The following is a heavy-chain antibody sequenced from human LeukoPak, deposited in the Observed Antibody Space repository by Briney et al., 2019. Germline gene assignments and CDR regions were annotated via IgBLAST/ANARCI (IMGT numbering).Heavy chain of an antibody. CDR3: ARSGRGLREEYYYYYMDV. CDR1: GYTFTSYD. Sequence: GASVKVSCKASGYTFTSYDINWVRQATGQGLEWMGWMNPNSGNTGYAQKFQGRVTMTRNTSISTAYMELSSLRSEDTAVYYCARSGRGLREEYYYYYMDVWGKGTTVTISS. J-gene: IGHJ6*03. V-gene: IGHV1-8*01. CDR2: MNPNSGNT. D-gene: IGHD4-17*01.